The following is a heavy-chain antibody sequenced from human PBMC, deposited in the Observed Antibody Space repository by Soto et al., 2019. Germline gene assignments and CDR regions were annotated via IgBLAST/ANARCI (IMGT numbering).Heavy chain of an antibody. V-gene: IGHV3-23*01. CDR2: ISGSGGST. CDR3: ARDSGYGSGNSVNHYLDY. J-gene: IGHJ4*01. Sequence: GGSLSLSCAASGSPFSSYAMSWVRPAPGKGLEWVSAISGSGGSTYYADSVKGRFTLSRDNGRNSVYLQMDSLRAEDTAVYYCARDSGYGSGNSVNHYLDYWGHGILVTVS. CDR1: GSPFSSYA. D-gene: IGHD3-10*01.